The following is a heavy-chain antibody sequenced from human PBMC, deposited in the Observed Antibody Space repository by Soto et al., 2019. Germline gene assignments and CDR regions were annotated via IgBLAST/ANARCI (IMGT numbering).Heavy chain of an antibody. CDR3: TTDGNTRNWFDP. Sequence: EVQLVESGGKLVQPGGSLRLSCATSGFTFSSHAMNWVRQAPGKGLEWISYISKSGGTIKYADSVKGRFTISRDQAKNSLYLQMNSLRDEDTAVYYCTTDGNTRNWFDPWGQGTLVTDSS. J-gene: IGHJ5*02. CDR1: GFTFSSHA. D-gene: IGHD2-2*02. CDR2: ISKSGGTI. V-gene: IGHV3-48*02.